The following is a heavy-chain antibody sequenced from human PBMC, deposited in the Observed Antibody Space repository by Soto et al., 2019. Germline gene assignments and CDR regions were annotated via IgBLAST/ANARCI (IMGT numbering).Heavy chain of an antibody. D-gene: IGHD2-15*01. CDR3: AREYCSGGSCSWDY. V-gene: IGHV4-30-2*01. CDR2: IYHSGST. Sequence: SETLSLTCAVSGGSISSGGYSWSWIRQPPGKGLEWIGYIYHSGSTYYNPSLKSRVTISVDRSKNQFSLKLSSVTAADTAVYYCAREYCSGGSCSWDYWGQGTLVTVSS. CDR1: GGSISSGGYS. J-gene: IGHJ4*02.